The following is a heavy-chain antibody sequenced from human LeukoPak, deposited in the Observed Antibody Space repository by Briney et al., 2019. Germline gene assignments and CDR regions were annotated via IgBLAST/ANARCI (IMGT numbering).Heavy chain of an antibody. J-gene: IGHJ4*02. V-gene: IGHV4-4*07. CDR2: IYTSGST. CDR3: ARVYGSGSYYNPTYYFDY. D-gene: IGHD3-10*01. Sequence: SETLSLTCTVSGGSISSYYWSWIRQPAGKGLEWIGRIYTSGSTNYNPSLKSRVTMSVDTSKNQSSLKLSSVTAADTAVYYCARVYGSGSYYNPTYYFDYWGQGTLVTVSS. CDR1: GGSISSYY.